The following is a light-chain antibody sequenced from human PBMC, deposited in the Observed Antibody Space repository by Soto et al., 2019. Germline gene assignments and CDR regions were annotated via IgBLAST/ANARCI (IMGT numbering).Light chain of an antibody. V-gene: IGLV1-40*01. CDR1: SSNIGAGYD. CDR3: QAYDRSLRGSRV. CDR2: DNS. Sequence: QSVLTQPPSVSGAPGQRVTISCTGSSSNIGAGYDVHWYQQLPGTAPHLLIYDNSNRPSGVPDRFSGSKSGTSASLAITGLQAEDEADDYCQAYDRSLRGSRVFGTGTKLTVL. J-gene: IGLJ1*01.